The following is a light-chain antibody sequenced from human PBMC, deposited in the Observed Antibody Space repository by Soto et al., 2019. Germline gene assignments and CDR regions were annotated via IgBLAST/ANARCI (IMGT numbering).Light chain of an antibody. CDR3: CSYAGSYNLYV. CDR1: ISYVGGYNY. Sequence: QSALAQPRSVSRSPGHSYTISFTGTISYVGGYNYVSWYQQHPVKAPKLMIYDVSKRPSGVPDRYSGSKSGNTASLNISGLQAEDEADYYCCSYAGSYNLYVFGTGTKVTVL. V-gene: IGLV2-11*01. CDR2: DVS. J-gene: IGLJ1*01.